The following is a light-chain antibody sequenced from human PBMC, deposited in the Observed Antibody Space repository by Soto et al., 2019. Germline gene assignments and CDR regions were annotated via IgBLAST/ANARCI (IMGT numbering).Light chain of an antibody. J-gene: IGLJ2*01. V-gene: IGLV3-10*01. Sequence: YELTQPPSVSVSPGQTARITCSGDALPKKNAYWYQQRSGQAPVLVIYGDNKRPSGIPERFSVSSSGTVATLTISGAQVEDEADYFCYSTDSSNSRGVFGGGTKLTVL. CDR3: YSTDSSNSRGV. CDR1: ALPKKN. CDR2: GDN.